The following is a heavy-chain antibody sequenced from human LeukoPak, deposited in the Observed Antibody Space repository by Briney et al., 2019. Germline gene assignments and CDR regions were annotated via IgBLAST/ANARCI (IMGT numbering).Heavy chain of an antibody. CDR2: IYYSGST. V-gene: IGHV4-39*01. D-gene: IGHD2-2*01. J-gene: IGHJ5*02. CDR3: ARHEGAGYCSSTSCWVIGWFDP. CDR1: GGSISSGDYY. Sequence: PSETLSLTCTVSGGSISSGDYYWRWIRQPPGKGLEWIGYIYYSGSTYYNPSLKSRVTISVDTSKNQFSLKLSSVTAADTAVYYCARHEGAGYCSSTSCWVIGWFDPWGQGTLVTVSS.